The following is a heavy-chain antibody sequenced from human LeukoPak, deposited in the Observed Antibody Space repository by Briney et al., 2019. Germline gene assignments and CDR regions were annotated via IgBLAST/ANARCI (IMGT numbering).Heavy chain of an antibody. CDR1: GYTLTELS. D-gene: IGHD6-13*01. CDR3: ATAAAGTSAFDI. Sequence: ASVKVSCKVSGYTLTELSMHWVRQAPGKGLEWMGGFDPEDGETIYAQKFQGRVTMTEDTSTDTAYMELSSLRSEDTAVYYCATAAAGTSAFDIWGQGTMVTVSS. J-gene: IGHJ3*02. V-gene: IGHV1-24*01. CDR2: FDPEDGET.